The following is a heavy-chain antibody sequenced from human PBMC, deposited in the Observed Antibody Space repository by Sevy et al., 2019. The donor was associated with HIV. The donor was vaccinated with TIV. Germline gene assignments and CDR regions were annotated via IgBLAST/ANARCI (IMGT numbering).Heavy chain of an antibody. CDR3: ASSRHYYYNSGPNFDY. Sequence: ASVKVSCKVSGYTLTQLSMHWVRQAPGKGLEWMGGFEPEDGETLHSQNFQGRDTLTEDTSTDTAYMELSSLRSEDTAVYYCASSRHYYYNSGPNFDYWGQGTLVTVSS. D-gene: IGHD3-22*01. V-gene: IGHV1-24*01. CDR1: GYTLTQLS. J-gene: IGHJ4*02. CDR2: FEPEDGET.